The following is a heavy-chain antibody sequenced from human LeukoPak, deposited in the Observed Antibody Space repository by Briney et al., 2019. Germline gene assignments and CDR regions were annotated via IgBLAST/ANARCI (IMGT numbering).Heavy chain of an antibody. CDR3: ARDLILHDIVVVPAAIELDY. Sequence: ASVKVSCKASGYTFTGYYMHWVRQAPGQGLEWMGWINPNSGGTNYAQKFQGRVTMTRDTSISTAYMELSRLRSDDTAVYYCARDLILHDIVVVPAAIELDYWGQGTLVTVSS. CDR2: INPNSGGT. J-gene: IGHJ4*02. D-gene: IGHD2-2*02. CDR1: GYTFTGYY. V-gene: IGHV1-2*02.